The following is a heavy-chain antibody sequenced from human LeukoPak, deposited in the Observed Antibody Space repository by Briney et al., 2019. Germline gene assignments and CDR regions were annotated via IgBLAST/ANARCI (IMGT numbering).Heavy chain of an antibody. CDR1: GGSISSSSYY. CDR2: IYYSGST. J-gene: IGHJ6*03. CDR3: ARVAPGRRRNYYYYYMDV. Sequence: KPSETLSLTCTVSGGSISSSSYYWGWIRQPPGKGLEWIGSIYYSGSTYYNPSLKSRITISVDTSKNQFSLKLSSVTAADTAVYYCARVAPGRRRNYYYYYMDVWGKGTTVTVSS. V-gene: IGHV4-39*07.